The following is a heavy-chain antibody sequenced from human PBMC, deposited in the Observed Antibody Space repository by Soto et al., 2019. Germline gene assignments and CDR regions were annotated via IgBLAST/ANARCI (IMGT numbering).Heavy chain of an antibody. CDR2: ISTSSNYI. CDR3: AKDVKDSSGYYNDY. V-gene: IGHV3-21*01. J-gene: IGHJ4*02. CDR1: GFTFSSYS. D-gene: IGHD3-22*01. Sequence: PGGSLRLSCAASGFTFSSYSMNWVRQAPGKGLEWVSSISTSSNYIYYADSVKGRFTISRDNAKNSLYLQMNSLRAEDTAVYSCAKDVKDSSGYYNDYWGQGTLVTVPQ.